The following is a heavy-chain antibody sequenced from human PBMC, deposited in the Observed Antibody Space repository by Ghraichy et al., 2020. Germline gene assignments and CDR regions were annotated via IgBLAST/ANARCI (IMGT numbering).Heavy chain of an antibody. D-gene: IGHD1-26*01. V-gene: IGHV3-7*01. J-gene: IGHJ4*02. CDR1: EFSFNKFW. CDR3: ARARGGWCTTTNCFAEYAEY. CDR2: IKQGGGEK. Sequence: LSLTCVGSEFSFNKFWMSWVRQAPGTGLEWVASIKQGGGEKHYADSLKGRIAISRDNTQNSLFLQLDSLRVDDTAVYYCARARGGWCTTTNCFAEYAEYWGEGTLVTVSS.